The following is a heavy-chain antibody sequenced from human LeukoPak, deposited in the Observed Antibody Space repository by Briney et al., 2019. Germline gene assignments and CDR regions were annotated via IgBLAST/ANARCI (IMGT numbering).Heavy chain of an antibody. D-gene: IGHD3-9*01. V-gene: IGHV1-2*02. CDR1: GYTFTGYY. CDR3: ARDLGPYYDILIDWFDP. Sequence: ASVKVSCKASGYTFTGYYMHWGRQAPGQGLDWMGWINPNSGGTNYAQKFQGRVTMTRDTSISTAYMELRRLRSDDTAVYYCARDLGPYYDILIDWFDPWGQGTLVTVSS. CDR2: INPNSGGT. J-gene: IGHJ5*02.